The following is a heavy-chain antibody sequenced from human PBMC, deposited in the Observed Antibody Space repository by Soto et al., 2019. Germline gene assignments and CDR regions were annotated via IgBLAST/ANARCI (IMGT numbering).Heavy chain of an antibody. V-gene: IGHV1-8*02. CDR2: MNPGSGKT. D-gene: IGHD6-13*01. CDR3: ARMASAGTLNWFDP. CDR1: GYTFINFD. J-gene: IGHJ5*02. Sequence: QVQLVQSGAEVKEPGASVRVSCKASGYTFINFDISWVRQAAGQGLEWLGWMNPGSGKTGYASKFQGRVAMTRAASTGTSHLELSSLTSDDTAVYYWARMASAGTLNWFDPWGQGTLVTVSS.